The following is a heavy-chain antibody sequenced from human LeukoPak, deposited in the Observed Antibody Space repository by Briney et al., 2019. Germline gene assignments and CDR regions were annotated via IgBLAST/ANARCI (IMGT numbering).Heavy chain of an antibody. CDR1: GYSISSGYY. Sequence: SETLSLTCAVSGYSISSGYYWGWIRQPPGKGLEWIGSIYHSGSTYYNPSLKSRVTISVDTSKNQSSLKLSSVTAADTAVYYCARHVTVVVPAARIDYWGQGTLVTVSS. CDR3: ARHVTVVVPAARIDY. CDR2: IYHSGST. D-gene: IGHD2-2*01. V-gene: IGHV4-38-2*01. J-gene: IGHJ4*02.